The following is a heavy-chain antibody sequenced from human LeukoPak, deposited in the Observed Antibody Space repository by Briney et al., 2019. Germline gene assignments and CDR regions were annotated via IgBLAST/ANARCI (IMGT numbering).Heavy chain of an antibody. D-gene: IGHD6-13*01. CDR3: ASSLDPSIAAAEEN. CDR1: GVSISSYY. V-gene: IGHV4-59*12. CDR2: IYYSGST. Sequence: SETLSLTCTVSGVSISSYYWSWIRQPPGKGLEWIGYIYYSGSTNYNPSLKSRVTMSVDTSKNQFSLKLSSVTAADTAVYYCASSLDPSIAAAEENWGQGTLVTVSS. J-gene: IGHJ4*02.